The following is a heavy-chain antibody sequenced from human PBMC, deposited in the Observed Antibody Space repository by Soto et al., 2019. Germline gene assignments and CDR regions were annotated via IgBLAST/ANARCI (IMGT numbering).Heavy chain of an antibody. J-gene: IGHJ5*02. CDR3: AKLSAVAAAGKGGNWFDP. CDR1: GFTFSTYS. D-gene: IGHD6-13*01. Sequence: GGSLRLSCAASGFTFSTYSMNWVRQAPGKGLEWVSYITSSSSTIYYADTVKGRFTISRDNSKNTLYLQMNSLRAEDTAVYYCAKLSAVAAAGKGGNWFDPWGQGTLVTVSS. V-gene: IGHV3-48*01. CDR2: ITSSSSTI.